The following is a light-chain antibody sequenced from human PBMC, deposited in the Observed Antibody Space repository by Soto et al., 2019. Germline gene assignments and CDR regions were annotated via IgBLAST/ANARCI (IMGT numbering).Light chain of an antibody. V-gene: IGKV1-33*01. CDR3: QHYDNLPYT. Sequence: IQMTQSPSSLSTSVGDRVTITCQASQDISNYLNWYQQKPGKAPKLLIYDASNLETGVPSRFSGSGSGTDFTFTISSLQPEDIATYYCQHYDNLPYTFGQGTKLEIK. CDR1: QDISNY. CDR2: DAS. J-gene: IGKJ2*01.